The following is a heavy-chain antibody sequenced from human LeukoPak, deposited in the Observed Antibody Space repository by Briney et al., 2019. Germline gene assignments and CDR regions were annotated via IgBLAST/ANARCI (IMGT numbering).Heavy chain of an antibody. CDR1: GGSFSGYY. V-gene: IGHV4-34*01. D-gene: IGHD3-10*02. CDR2: INHSGST. Sequence: SETLSLTCAVYGGSFSGYYWSWIRQPPGKGLEWIGEINHSGSTNYNPSLKSRVTISVDTSKNQFSLKLSSVTAADTAVYYCACSGSHYYYYMDVWGKGTTVTVS. J-gene: IGHJ6*03. CDR3: ACSGSHYYYYMDV.